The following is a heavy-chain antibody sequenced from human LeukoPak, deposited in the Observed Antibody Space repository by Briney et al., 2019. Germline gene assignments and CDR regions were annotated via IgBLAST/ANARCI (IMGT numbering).Heavy chain of an antibody. Sequence: SETLSLTCTVSGDSISAGNYYWSWIRQPAGKGLEWVGRAYDTGSTWHSPSLKDRVTISIDTSKNQFSVNLNSVTAADTAVHFCARIVGSEGYSSGWYDYWGPGILVTVSS. J-gene: IGHJ4*02. V-gene: IGHV4-61*02. D-gene: IGHD6-19*01. CDR1: GDSISAGNYY. CDR3: ARIVGSEGYSSGWYDY. CDR2: AYDTGST.